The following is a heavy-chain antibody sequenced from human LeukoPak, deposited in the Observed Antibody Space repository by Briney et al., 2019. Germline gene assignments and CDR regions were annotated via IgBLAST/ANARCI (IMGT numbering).Heavy chain of an antibody. V-gene: IGHV3-33*06. CDR1: GFTFSSYG. CDR3: AKEVGDYDYVWGSYRPSGGFDY. J-gene: IGHJ4*02. Sequence: PGRSLRLSCAASGFTFSSYGMHWVRQAPGKGLEWVAVIWYDGSNKYYADSVKGRFTISRDNSKNTLYLQMNSLRAEDTAVYYCAKEVGDYDYVWGSYRPSGGFDYWGQGTLVTVSS. D-gene: IGHD3-16*02. CDR2: IWYDGSNK.